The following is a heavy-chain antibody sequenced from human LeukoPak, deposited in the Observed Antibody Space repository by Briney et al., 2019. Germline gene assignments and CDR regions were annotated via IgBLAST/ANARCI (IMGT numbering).Heavy chain of an antibody. Sequence: PSETLSLTCTVSGGSISSYYWSWIRQPPGKGLEWIGYIYYSGSTYYNPSLKSRVTISVDTSKNQFSLKLSSVTAADTAVYYCARDGLSLYGFDYWGQGTLVTVSS. D-gene: IGHD3-16*02. CDR1: GGSISSYY. CDR3: ARDGLSLYGFDY. J-gene: IGHJ4*02. V-gene: IGHV4-59*12. CDR2: IYYSGST.